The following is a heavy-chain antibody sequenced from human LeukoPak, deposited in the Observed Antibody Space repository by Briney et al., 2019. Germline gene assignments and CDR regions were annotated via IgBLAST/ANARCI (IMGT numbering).Heavy chain of an antibody. J-gene: IGHJ4*02. V-gene: IGHV4-39*07. D-gene: IGHD3-3*01. CDR3: ARDRGDFWSGYSISYFDY. CDR2: IYYSGST. CDR1: GGSISSSSYY. Sequence: SETLSLTCTVSGGSISSSSYYWGWIRQPPGKGLEWIGSIYYSGSTYYNPSLKSRVTISVDTSKNQFSLKLSSVTAADTAVYYCARDRGDFWSGYSISYFDYWGQGTLVTVSS.